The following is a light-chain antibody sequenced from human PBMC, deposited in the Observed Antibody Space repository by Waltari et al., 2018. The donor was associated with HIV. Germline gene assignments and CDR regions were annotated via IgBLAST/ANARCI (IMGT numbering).Light chain of an antibody. V-gene: IGLV2-23*02. CDR1: SNDGGSINL. Sequence: QSALTQPASVSGSPGQSITISCTGTSNDGGSINLVFWYQHHPGKAPKLVIYVVSQRPSGVSNRFSGSKSGNTASLTISGLQAEDEADYYCCSYAGSPTFVFGGGSTLTVL. J-gene: IGLJ2*01. CDR3: CSYAGSPTFV. CDR2: VVS.